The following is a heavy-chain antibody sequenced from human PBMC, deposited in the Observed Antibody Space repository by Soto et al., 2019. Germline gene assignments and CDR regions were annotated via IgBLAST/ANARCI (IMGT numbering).Heavy chain of an antibody. CDR2: INHSGST. J-gene: IGHJ4*02. V-gene: IGHV4-34*01. D-gene: IGHD3-22*01. CDR3: ARGWAGLRTYYYDSSGYGYDY. Sequence: SETLSLTCAVDGGSFGGYCWSWIRQPPGKGLEWIGEINHSGSTNYNPSLKSRVTISVDTSKNQFSLKLSSVTAADTAVYYCARGWAGLRTYYYDSSGYGYDYWGQGTLVTVSS. CDR1: GGSFGGYC.